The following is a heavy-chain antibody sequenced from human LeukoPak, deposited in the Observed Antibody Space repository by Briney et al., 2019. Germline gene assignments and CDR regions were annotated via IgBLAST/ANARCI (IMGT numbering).Heavy chain of an antibody. J-gene: IGHJ4*02. CDR3: AREIGKSGYYHP. D-gene: IGHD3-22*01. V-gene: IGHV4-31*03. CDR1: GGSISSGGYY. CDR2: IYYSGST. Sequence: SQTLSLTCTVSGGSISSGGYYWSWIRQHPGKGLEWIGYIYYSGSTYYNPSLKSRVTISVDTSKNQFSLKLSSVTAADTAVYYCAREIGKSGYYHPWGQGTLVTVSS.